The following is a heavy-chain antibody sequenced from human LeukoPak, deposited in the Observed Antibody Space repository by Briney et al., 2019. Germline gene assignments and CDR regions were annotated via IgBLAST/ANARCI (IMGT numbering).Heavy chain of an antibody. CDR3: AKTLTGVAGPYYFDY. CDR1: GFTFRSFD. CDR2: ISGSGGST. Sequence: PGGTLRLSCAASGFTFRSFDMSWVRQAPGKGLEWVSGISGSGGSTYYADSVKGRFTISRDNSKNTLYLQMNSLRAEDTAVYYCAKTLTGVAGPYYFDYWGQGTLVTVSS. D-gene: IGHD6-19*01. V-gene: IGHV3-23*01. J-gene: IGHJ4*02.